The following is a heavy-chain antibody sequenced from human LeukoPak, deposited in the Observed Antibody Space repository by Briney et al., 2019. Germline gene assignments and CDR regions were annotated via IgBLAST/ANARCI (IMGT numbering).Heavy chain of an antibody. CDR3: ARDWLSEPSTVMNSRFDY. CDR1: GFTFSDYY. V-gene: IGHV3-11*06. D-gene: IGHD4-17*01. CDR2: ISSSSSYI. J-gene: IGHJ4*02. Sequence: GGSLRLSCAASGFTFSDYYMSWIRQAPGKGLEWVSSISSSSSYIYYADSVKGRFTISRDNAKNSLYLQMNSLRAEDTAVYYCARDWLSEPSTVMNSRFDYWGQGTLVTVSS.